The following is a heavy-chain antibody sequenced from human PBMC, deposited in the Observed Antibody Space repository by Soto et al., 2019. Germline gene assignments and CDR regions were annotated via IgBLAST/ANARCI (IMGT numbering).Heavy chain of an antibody. J-gene: IGHJ4*02. D-gene: IGHD5-18*01. CDR2: INPSGGST. CDR1: GYTFTSYY. V-gene: IGHV1-46*01. Sequence: ASVKLSCKASGYTFTSYYMHLVRQAPGQGLEWMGIINPSGGSTSYAQKFQGRVTMTRDTSTSTVYMELSSLRSEDTAVYYCARDSYSYGPRDYWGQGTLVTAPQ. CDR3: ARDSYSYGPRDY.